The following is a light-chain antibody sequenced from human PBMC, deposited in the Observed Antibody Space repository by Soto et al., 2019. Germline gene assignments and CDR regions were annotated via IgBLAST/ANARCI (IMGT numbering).Light chain of an antibody. J-gene: IGKJ3*01. CDR3: QQSYL. V-gene: IGKV1-39*01. CDR2: AAS. Sequence: DIQMTRSQASLSGSVGDRVTITCRASQGISSYLSWHQQKPGKAPKLLIYAASSLQSGVPSRVSGSGSGTDFTLTIRSLQPEDVATYYCQQSYLFGPGTKVDIK. CDR1: QGISSY.